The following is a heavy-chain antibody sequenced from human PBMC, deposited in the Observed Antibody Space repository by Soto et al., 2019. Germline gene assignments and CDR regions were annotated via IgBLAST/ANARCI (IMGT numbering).Heavy chain of an antibody. CDR3: AKVPRLFLLWFGELPNWFDP. CDR2: ISGSGGST. J-gene: IGHJ5*02. D-gene: IGHD3-10*01. V-gene: IGHV3-23*01. Sequence: GGSLRLSCAASGFTFSSYAMSWVRQAPGKGLEWVSAISGSGGSTYYADSVKGRFTISRDNSKNTLYLQMNSLRAEDTAVYYCAKVPRLFLLWFGELPNWFDPWGQGTLVTVSS. CDR1: GFTFSSYA.